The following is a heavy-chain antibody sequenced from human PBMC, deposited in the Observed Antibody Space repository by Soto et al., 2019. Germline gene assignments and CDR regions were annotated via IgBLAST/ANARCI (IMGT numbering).Heavy chain of an antibody. CDR3: STGTGWLATD. CDR1: GFTFSAYW. V-gene: IGHV3-7*01. J-gene: IGHJ1*01. Sequence: EVQLVESGGGLVQPGGSLRLSCAASGFTFSAYWMKWVRQAPGKGLEWVANIKQDGSERYYGASVKGRFTIPRDNAKTSLYLRMDSLRHEETAGYNCSTGTGWLATDWGKGTL. D-gene: IGHD6-19*01. CDR2: IKQDGSER.